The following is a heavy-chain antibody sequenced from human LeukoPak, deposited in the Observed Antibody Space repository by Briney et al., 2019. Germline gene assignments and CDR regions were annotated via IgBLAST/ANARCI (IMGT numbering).Heavy chain of an antibody. D-gene: IGHD1-26*01. CDR3: ARGEIVGATKLKIMPDY. CDR2: INPNSGGT. V-gene: IGHV1-2*06. Sequence: GASVKVSCKASGGTFSSYAISWVRQAPGQGLEWMGRINPNSGGTNYAQKFQGRVTMTRDTSISTAYMELSRLRSDDTAVYYCARGEIVGATKLKIMPDYWGQGTLVTVSS. J-gene: IGHJ4*02. CDR1: GGTFSSYA.